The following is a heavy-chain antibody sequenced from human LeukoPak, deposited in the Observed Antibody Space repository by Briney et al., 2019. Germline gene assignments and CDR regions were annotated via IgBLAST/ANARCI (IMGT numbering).Heavy chain of an antibody. Sequence: ASVKVSCKASGYTFTSYDINWVRQATGQGLEWMGWMNPNSGNTGYAQKFQGRVTMTRNTSISTAYMELSSLRSEDTAVYYCARGQEDYYDSSGYYFNWGQGTLVTVSS. J-gene: IGHJ4*02. V-gene: IGHV1-8*01. CDR1: GYTFTSYD. D-gene: IGHD3-22*01. CDR3: ARGQEDYYDSSGYYFN. CDR2: MNPNSGNT.